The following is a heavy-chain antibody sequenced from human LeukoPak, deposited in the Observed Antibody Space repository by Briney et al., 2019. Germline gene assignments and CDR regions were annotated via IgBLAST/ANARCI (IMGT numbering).Heavy chain of an antibody. CDR1: GGSFSGYY. CDR2: IYTSGST. V-gene: IGHV4-4*09. D-gene: IGHD3-10*01. CDR3: ARQESVEVWFDP. J-gene: IGHJ5*02. Sequence: SETLSLTCAVYGGSFSGYYWSWIRQPPGKGLEWIGYIYTSGSTNYNPSLKSRVTISVDTSKNQFSLKLSSVTAADTAVYYCARQESVEVWFDPWGQGTLVTVSS.